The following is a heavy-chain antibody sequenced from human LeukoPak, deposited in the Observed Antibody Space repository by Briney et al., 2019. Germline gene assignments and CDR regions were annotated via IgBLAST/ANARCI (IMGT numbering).Heavy chain of an antibody. Sequence: SETLSLTCTVSGGSISSYYWSWIRQPPGKGLEWIGYIYYSGSTNYNPSLKSRVTISVDTSKNQFSLKLSSVTAADTAVYYCARLNYDSSGYRSPPDYWGQGTLVNVSS. V-gene: IGHV4-59*08. D-gene: IGHD3-22*01. CDR3: ARLNYDSSGYRSPPDY. CDR2: IYYSGST. J-gene: IGHJ4*02. CDR1: GGSISSYY.